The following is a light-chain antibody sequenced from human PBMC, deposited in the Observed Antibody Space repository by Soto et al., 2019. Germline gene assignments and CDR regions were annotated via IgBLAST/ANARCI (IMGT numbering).Light chain of an antibody. CDR3: QSYDSSLSGVV. J-gene: IGLJ2*01. V-gene: IGLV1-40*01. Sequence: QSVLTQPPSVYGAPGQRVTISCTGSSSNIGAGYDVHCYQRLPGTAPKLLIYGNSNRPSGVPDRVSGSKYGTSASLAITGLQAEDEADYYCQSYDSSLSGVVFGGGTKLT. CDR1: SSNIGAGYD. CDR2: GNS.